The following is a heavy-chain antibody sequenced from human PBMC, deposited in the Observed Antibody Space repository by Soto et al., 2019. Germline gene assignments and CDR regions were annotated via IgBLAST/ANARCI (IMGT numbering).Heavy chain of an antibody. Sequence: SVKVSCKASGGTFSSYAISWVRQAPGQGLEWMGGIIPIFGTANYAQKFQGRVTITADESTSTAYMELSSLRSEDTAVYYCARGIRSHYYDSSGYYYYFDYWGQGTLVTVS. J-gene: IGHJ4*02. CDR2: IIPIFGTA. CDR1: GGTFSSYA. CDR3: ARGIRSHYYDSSGYYYYFDY. V-gene: IGHV1-69*13. D-gene: IGHD3-22*01.